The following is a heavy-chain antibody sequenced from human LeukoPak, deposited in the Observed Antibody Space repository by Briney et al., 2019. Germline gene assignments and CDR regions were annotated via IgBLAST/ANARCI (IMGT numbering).Heavy chain of an antibody. CDR2: IYYSGST. CDR1: GGSISSSSYY. J-gene: IGHJ4*02. V-gene: IGHV4-39*01. CDR3: ARHVLPTRCFHS. Sequence: PSETLSLTCTVSGGSISSSSYYWGWIRQPPGEGLEWIGNIYYSGSTYYNPSLKSRVTISVDTSKNPFSQNLSSVTAADTAVYYCARHVLPTRCFHSWGQGTLVTFSS. D-gene: IGHD5-12*01.